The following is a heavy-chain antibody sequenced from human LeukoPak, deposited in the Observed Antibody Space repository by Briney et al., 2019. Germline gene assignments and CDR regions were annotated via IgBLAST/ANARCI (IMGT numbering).Heavy chain of an antibody. CDR1: GYTFTSYG. V-gene: IGHV1-18*01. D-gene: IGHD3-10*01. CDR3: ARDFAPVGGGWFGELYRSTSVENYYYGMDV. Sequence: ASVKVSCKASGYTFTSYGISWVRQAPGQGLEWMGWISAYNGNTNYAQKLQGRVTMTTDTSTSTAYMEPRSLRSDDTAVYYCARDFAPVGGGWFGELYRSTSVENYYYGMDVWGQGTTVTVSS. J-gene: IGHJ6*02. CDR2: ISAYNGNT.